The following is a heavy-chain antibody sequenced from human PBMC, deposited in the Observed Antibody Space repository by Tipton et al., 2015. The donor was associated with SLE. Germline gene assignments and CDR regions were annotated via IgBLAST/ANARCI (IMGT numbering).Heavy chain of an antibody. CDR3: AKDSDSGSGYDGYFDY. J-gene: IGHJ4*02. D-gene: IGHD3-22*01. V-gene: IGHV3-33*06. CDR2: IWYDGSNK. CDR1: GFTFSSYG. Sequence: RSLRLSCAASGFTFSSYGMHWVRQAPGKGLEWVAVIWYDGSNKYYADSVKGRFTISRDNSKNTLYLQMNSLRAEDTAVYYCAKDSDSGSGYDGYFDYWGQGTLVTVSS.